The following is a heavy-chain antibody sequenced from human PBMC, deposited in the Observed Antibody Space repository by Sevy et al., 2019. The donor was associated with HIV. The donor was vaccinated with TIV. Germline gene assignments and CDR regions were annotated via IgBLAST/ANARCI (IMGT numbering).Heavy chain of an antibody. Sequence: GGSLRLSCVASGFTFSNAWMSWVRQAPGKGLEWVGRIKTKIDGGTTDYAAPVKGRLTISRDDSKNTLYMKMNSLKTEDAAVYYCTTERRTSGTYRAFDYWGQGTLVTVSS. CDR2: IKTKIDGGTT. CDR3: TTERRTSGTYRAFDY. J-gene: IGHJ4*02. D-gene: IGHD1-26*01. CDR1: GFTFSNAW. V-gene: IGHV3-15*05.